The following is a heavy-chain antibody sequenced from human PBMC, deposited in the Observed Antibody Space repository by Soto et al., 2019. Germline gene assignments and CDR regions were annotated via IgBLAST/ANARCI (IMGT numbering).Heavy chain of an antibody. CDR2: VIGSGVNV. J-gene: IGHJ4*02. CDR1: GFTFSNYA. CDR3: AKGSAFECKGAICYPFDH. D-gene: IGHD3-10*01. Sequence: GGSLRLSCTASGFTFSNYAINWVRLAPGKRLEWVSSVIGSGVNVFYADSVKGRFTISRDNSKNTAYLGMNSLRADDTAEYFCAKGSAFECKGAICYPFDHWGRGTLVTVSS. V-gene: IGHV3-23*01.